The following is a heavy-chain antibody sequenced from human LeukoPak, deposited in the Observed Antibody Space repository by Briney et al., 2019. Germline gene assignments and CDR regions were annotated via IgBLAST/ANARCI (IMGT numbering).Heavy chain of an antibody. CDR3: AKNGGGDSYGFYFDY. CDR1: GFTFSSYG. CDR2: ISYDGSNK. Sequence: SGGSLRLSCAACGFTFSSYGMHWVRQAPGKGLEWVAVISYDGSNKYYADSVKGRFTISRDNSKNTLYLQMNSLRAEDTAVYYCAKNGGGDSYGFYFDYWGQGTLVTVSS. V-gene: IGHV3-30*18. D-gene: IGHD5-18*01. J-gene: IGHJ4*02.